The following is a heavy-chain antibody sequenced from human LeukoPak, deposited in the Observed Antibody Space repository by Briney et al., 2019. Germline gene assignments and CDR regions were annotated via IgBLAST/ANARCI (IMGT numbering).Heavy chain of an antibody. V-gene: IGHV3-21*01. Sequence: EGSLRLSCAASGFTFSSYSMNWVRQAPGKGLEWVSSISSSSNYIYYADSVKGRFTISRDNAKNSLYLQMNSLRAEDTAVYYCVRGEVAAFNWFDSWGQGTLVTVSS. CDR2: ISSSSNYI. CDR3: VRGEVAAFNWFDS. CDR1: GFTFSSYS. D-gene: IGHD2-15*01. J-gene: IGHJ5*01.